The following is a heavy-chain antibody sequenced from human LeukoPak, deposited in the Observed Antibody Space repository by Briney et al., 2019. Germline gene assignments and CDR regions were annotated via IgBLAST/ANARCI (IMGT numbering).Heavy chain of an antibody. Sequence: PGGSLRLSCAASGFTFSSYGMSWVRQAPGKGLEWVSTISNSDANTYYADSVKGRFTISRDNSKNTLYLQMNSLTVEDMAIYYCAKATGNLGTWGQGTLVTVSS. J-gene: IGHJ5*02. CDR2: ISNSDANT. D-gene: IGHD1-1*01. CDR1: GFTFSSYG. CDR3: AKATGNLGT. V-gene: IGHV3-23*01.